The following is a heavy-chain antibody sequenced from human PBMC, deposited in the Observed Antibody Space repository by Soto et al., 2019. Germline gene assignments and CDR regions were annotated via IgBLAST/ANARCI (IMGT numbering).Heavy chain of an antibody. CDR2: IYYSGST. Sequence: SETLSLTCTVSGGSISSGGNYWSWIRQHPGKGLEWIGYIYYSGSTYYNPSLKSRVTISIDTFKNQFSLKLSSVTAADTAVYYCARGSIAAPRPFDYWGQGTLVTVSS. CDR1: GGSISSGGNY. CDR3: ARGSIAAPRPFDY. D-gene: IGHD6-6*01. J-gene: IGHJ4*02. V-gene: IGHV4-31*03.